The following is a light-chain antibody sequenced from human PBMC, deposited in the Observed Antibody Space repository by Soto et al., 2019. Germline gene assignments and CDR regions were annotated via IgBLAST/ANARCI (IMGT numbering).Light chain of an antibody. V-gene: IGKV3-15*01. CDR1: QSVGSN. J-gene: IGKJ2*01. CDR2: GAS. Sequence: EIVLTQSPATLSVSPGERATLSCRASQSVGSNLAWYQQKPGQAPRLLIFGASTRATGIPARFSGSGSGTGFTLTISSLQSEDFAVYYCQQYGNWYTLGQGTKLEIK. CDR3: QQYGNWYT.